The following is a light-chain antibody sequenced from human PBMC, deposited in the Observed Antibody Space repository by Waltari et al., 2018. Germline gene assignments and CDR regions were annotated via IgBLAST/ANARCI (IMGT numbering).Light chain of an antibody. V-gene: IGKV3-11*01. CDR3: QLRINWPPAYT. CDR2: DAF. CDR1: QSVSSY. Sequence: EIVLTQSPATLSLSPGERATLSCRASQSVSSYLAWYQQKPGQAPRLLLYDAFNRDTGIPARFSGSGSGTDFTLTISSLEPEDFAVYYCQLRINWPPAYTFGQGTKLEI. J-gene: IGKJ2*01.